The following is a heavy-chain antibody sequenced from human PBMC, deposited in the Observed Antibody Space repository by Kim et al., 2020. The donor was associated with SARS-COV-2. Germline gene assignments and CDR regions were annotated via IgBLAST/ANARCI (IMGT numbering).Heavy chain of an antibody. CDR2: T. CDR3: ARGLGSGGSPRY. Sequence: TNYNPSLKSRGTISVDTSKNQFSLKLSSVTAADTAVYYYARGLGSGGSPRYWGQGTLVTVSS. J-gene: IGHJ4*02. V-gene: IGHV4-59*09. D-gene: IGHD2-15*01.